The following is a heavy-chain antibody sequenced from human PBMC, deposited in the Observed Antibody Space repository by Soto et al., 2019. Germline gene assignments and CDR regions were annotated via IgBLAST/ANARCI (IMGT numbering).Heavy chain of an antibody. CDR2: FDPDEAET. J-gene: IGHJ5*02. V-gene: IGHV1-24*01. CDR1: GYTLNEVA. D-gene: IGHD4-17*01. CDR3: TTYHGDYDFDH. Sequence: QVQLVQSGAEVKKPGASVKVSCKVSGYTLNEVAMHWVRQAPGKGLEWLGGFDPDEAETIYAQHFQGRVTMTEDTSTDTDYMELSSLRSEDTALYFCTTYHGDYDFDHWGQGTLVTVSS.